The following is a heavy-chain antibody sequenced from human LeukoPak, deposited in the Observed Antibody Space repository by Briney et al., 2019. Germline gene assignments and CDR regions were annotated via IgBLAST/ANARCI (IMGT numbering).Heavy chain of an antibody. CDR2: ISNSGGST. J-gene: IGHJ4*02. CDR3: TTLTMIIGSHSDY. D-gene: IGHD3-22*01. V-gene: IGHV3-23*01. Sequence: GGTLRLSCAASGFTFSSYGMSWVRQAPGKGLEWVSSISNSGGSTYHADSVKGRFTISRDNSKNTLYLQMNSLRAEDTAVYYCTTLTMIIGSHSDYWGQGVLVTVSS. CDR1: GFTFSSYG.